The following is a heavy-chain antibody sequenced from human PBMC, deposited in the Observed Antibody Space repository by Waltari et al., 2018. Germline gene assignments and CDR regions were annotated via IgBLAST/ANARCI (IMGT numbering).Heavy chain of an antibody. CDR1: GFTFDDYT. D-gene: IGHD6-13*01. V-gene: IGHV3-43*01. J-gene: IGHJ4*02. CDR2: MSWDGGST. CDR3: AKASGAQQLTLIDY. Sequence: EVQLVESGGVVVQPGGSLRLSCAASGFTFDDYTMHWVRQAPGKGLEWVALMSWDGGSTYYADSVKGRFTISRDNSKNSLYLQMNSLRTEDTALYYCAKASGAQQLTLIDYWGQGTLVTVSS.